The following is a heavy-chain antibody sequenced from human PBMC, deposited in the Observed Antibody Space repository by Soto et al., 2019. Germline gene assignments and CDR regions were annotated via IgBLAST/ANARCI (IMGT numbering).Heavy chain of an antibody. V-gene: IGHV3-23*01. CDR2: ISGSGGST. CDR3: AKDRGDIVVVVAPGTFDI. CDR1: GFTFSSYA. D-gene: IGHD2-15*01. Sequence: AGGSLRLSCAASGFTFSSYAMSWVRQAPGKGLEWVSAISGSGGSTYYADSVKGRFTISRDNSKNTLYLQMNSLRAEDTAVYYCAKDRGDIVVVVAPGTFDIWGQGTMVTVSS. J-gene: IGHJ3*02.